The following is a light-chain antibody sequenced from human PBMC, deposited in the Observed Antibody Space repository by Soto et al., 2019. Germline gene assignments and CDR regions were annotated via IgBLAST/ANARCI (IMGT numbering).Light chain of an antibody. CDR1: SGHSYYI. Sequence: QPVLTQSSSASASLGSSVKLTCTLSSGHSYYIIAWHQQQPGKAPRYLMKLESNGSYKKGSGVPDRFSGSSSGADRYLTISNLQFEDEADYYCETWDSSTGVFGGGTKLTVL. CDR2: LESNGSY. V-gene: IGLV4-60*02. J-gene: IGLJ3*02. CDR3: ETWDSSTGV.